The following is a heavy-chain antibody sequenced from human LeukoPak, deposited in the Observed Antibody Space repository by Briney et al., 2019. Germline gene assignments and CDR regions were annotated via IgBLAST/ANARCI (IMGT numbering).Heavy chain of an antibody. CDR2: INWSGGST. CDR3: ARAPITSPFYFDC. Sequence: GGSLRPSCPASGFAFDEHGMSWVRQVPGEGLEWVSGINWSGGSTGYSDPVRGRFTISSDNAKNSLYLQMDSLRAEDTALYYCARAPITSPFYFDCWGQGTLVTVSS. CDR1: GFAFDEHG. D-gene: IGHD2-2*01. V-gene: IGHV3-20*04. J-gene: IGHJ4*02.